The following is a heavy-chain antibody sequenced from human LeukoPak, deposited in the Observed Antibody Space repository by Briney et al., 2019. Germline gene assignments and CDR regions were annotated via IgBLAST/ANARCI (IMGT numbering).Heavy chain of an antibody. CDR1: GGSISSSSYY. CDR3: ARHGQPHTYFDY. CDR2: IYYSGST. Sequence: SETLSLTCTVSGGSISSSSYYWGWIRQPPGKGLEWIGSIYYSGSTYYNPSLKCRVTISVDTSKNQFSLKLSSVTAADTAVYYCARHGQPHTYFDYWGQGTLVTVSS. V-gene: IGHV4-39*01. J-gene: IGHJ4*02.